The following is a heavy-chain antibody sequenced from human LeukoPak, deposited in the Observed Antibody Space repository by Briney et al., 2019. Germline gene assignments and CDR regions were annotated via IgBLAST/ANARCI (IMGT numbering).Heavy chain of an antibody. V-gene: IGHV4-39*01. J-gene: IGHJ3*02. Sequence: PSETLSLTCTVSGDSISSSSYYWGWIRQPPGKGLEWIGSMHYSGNTYYTPSLKSRVTISVDTSKNQFSLELSSVTAADTAVYYCARSMRVVVIPPAQAFDIWGQGTMVTVSS. CDR2: MHYSGNT. D-gene: IGHD2-15*01. CDR1: GDSISSSSYY. CDR3: ARSMRVVVIPPAQAFDI.